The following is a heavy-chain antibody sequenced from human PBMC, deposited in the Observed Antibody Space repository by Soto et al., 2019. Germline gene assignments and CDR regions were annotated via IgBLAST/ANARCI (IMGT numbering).Heavy chain of an antibody. V-gene: IGHV1-46*03. CDR1: GYTFTNYD. J-gene: IGHJ4*02. CDR3: AADRDGTDSHYFDL. D-gene: IGHD2-21*01. Sequence: GASVKVSCKASGYTFTNYDVHWMRQAPGQGLEWMGMVNPRGGNTGFAQKFQGRVTMTRDTSTSTVYMELSSLTSEDTAVYFCAADRDGTDSHYFDLWGQGTLVTVSS. CDR2: VNPRGGNT.